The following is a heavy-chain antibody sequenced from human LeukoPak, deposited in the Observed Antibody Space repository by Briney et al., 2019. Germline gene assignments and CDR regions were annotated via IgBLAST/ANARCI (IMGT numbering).Heavy chain of an antibody. CDR1: GGSISSGSYY. CDR2: SYTSGST. Sequence: SETLSLACTVSGGSISSGSYYWSWIRQPAGKGLEWIGRSYTSGSTNYNPSLKSRVTISVDTSKNQFSLKLSSVTAADTAVYYCARGDRSDSPYYYYYMDVWGKGTTVTVSS. V-gene: IGHV4-61*02. CDR3: ARGDRSDSPYYYYYMDV. D-gene: IGHD3-22*01. J-gene: IGHJ6*03.